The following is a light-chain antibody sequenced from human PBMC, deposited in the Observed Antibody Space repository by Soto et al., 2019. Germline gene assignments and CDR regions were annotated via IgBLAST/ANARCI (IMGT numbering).Light chain of an antibody. J-gene: IGKJ4*01. CDR2: DAS. V-gene: IGKV3-20*01. CDR3: QQYGSSPPLT. Sequence: ILLTQFPAPLSVSPGERATLSCRASQTVRNDYLAWYQQKPGQAPRLLIYDASSRATGIPDRFSGSGSGTDFTLTISRLEPEDFPVYYCQQYGSSPPLTFGGGTKVDI. CDR1: QTVRNDY.